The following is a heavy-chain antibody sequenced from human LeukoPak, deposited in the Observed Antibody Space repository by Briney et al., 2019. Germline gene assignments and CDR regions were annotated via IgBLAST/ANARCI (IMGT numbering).Heavy chain of an antibody. CDR2: INPNSGGT. Sequence: VASVKVSCKASGYTFTGYYMHWVRQAPGQGLEWMGWINPNSGGTNYAQKFQGRVTMTRDTSTSTVYMELSSLRSEDTAVYYCARSFGYYDSSGYGLGHYFDYWGQGTLVTVSS. V-gene: IGHV1-2*02. D-gene: IGHD3-22*01. J-gene: IGHJ4*02. CDR1: GYTFTGYY. CDR3: ARSFGYYDSSGYGLGHYFDY.